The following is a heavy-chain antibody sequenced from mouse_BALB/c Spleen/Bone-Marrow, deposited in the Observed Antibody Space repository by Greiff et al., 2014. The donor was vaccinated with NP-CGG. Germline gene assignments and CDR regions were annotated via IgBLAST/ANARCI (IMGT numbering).Heavy chain of an antibody. CDR1: GYTFSNYW. J-gene: IGHJ4*01. D-gene: IGHD1-1*01. CDR2: IYPGDGDT. Sequence: QVQLKQSGAELVRPGSSVKISCKASGYTFSNYWMNWMKQRPGQGLEWIGQIYPGDGDTNYIGKFTGKATLTADKSSSTAYMQLSSLTSEDSAVYFCASRGDYSYAMDYWGQGTSATVSS. V-gene: IGHV1-80*01. CDR3: ASRGDYSYAMDY.